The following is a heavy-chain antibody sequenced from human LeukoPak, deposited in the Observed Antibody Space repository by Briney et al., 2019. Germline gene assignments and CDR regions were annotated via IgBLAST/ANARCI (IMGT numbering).Heavy chain of an antibody. CDR1: GYTFTSYG. J-gene: IGHJ4*02. CDR2: MNPNSGNT. CDR3: ARDNSRSGTDY. V-gene: IGHV1-8*01. D-gene: IGHD3-3*01. Sequence: ASVKVSCTASGYTFTSYGINWVRQATGQGLEWMGWMNPNSGNTGYAQKFQGRVTMTRNTSISTAYMELSSLRSEDTAVYYCARDNSRSGTDYWGQGTLVTVSS.